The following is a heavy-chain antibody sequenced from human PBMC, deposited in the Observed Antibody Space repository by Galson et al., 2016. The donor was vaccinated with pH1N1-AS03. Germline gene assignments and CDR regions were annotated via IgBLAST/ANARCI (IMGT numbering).Heavy chain of an antibody. D-gene: IGHD1-14*01. CDR1: GFTFSNYI. CDR3: AKDRVGTVPYSSDM. V-gene: IGHV3-23*01. J-gene: IGHJ3*02. Sequence: SLRLSCAASGFTFSNYIMNWVRQAPGKALEWASAISGGGGSTYYADSVKGRFTISRDNSKNTLYLQMNSLRVEDTAVYYCAKDRVGTVPYSSDMWGQGTMVTVSS. CDR2: ISGGGGST.